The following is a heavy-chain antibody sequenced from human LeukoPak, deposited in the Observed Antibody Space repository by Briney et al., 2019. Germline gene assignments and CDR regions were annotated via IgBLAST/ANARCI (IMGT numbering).Heavy chain of an antibody. CDR2: IYSGGNT. Sequence: GGSLRLSCAASGFTVSNNYMTWVRQAPGKGLEWVSLIYSGGNTYYADSVKGRFTISRDNSQNTLYLQMNSLRVEDTAMYYCARDSRIAASAFDYWGQGILVTVSS. CDR1: GFTVSNNY. CDR3: ARDSRIAASAFDY. D-gene: IGHD6-6*01. V-gene: IGHV3-53*01. J-gene: IGHJ4*02.